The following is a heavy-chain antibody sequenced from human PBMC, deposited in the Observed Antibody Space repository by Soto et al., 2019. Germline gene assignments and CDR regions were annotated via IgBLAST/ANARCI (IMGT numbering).Heavy chain of an antibody. V-gene: IGHV1-2*02. J-gene: IGHJ5*02. D-gene: IGHD3-9*01. CDR1: GYTFTGYY. CDR2: IKSFNGDT. Sequence: QVQLVQSGAEVKEPGASVKVSCKAPGYTFTGYYMHWARQAPGQGLEWMGWIKSFNGDTNYAQKFQGRVTLTRDTSISTAYMELSRLKSDDTAVYYCARVVSPYYDVLTGNWFDPWGQGTLVTVSS. CDR3: ARVVSPYYDVLTGNWFDP.